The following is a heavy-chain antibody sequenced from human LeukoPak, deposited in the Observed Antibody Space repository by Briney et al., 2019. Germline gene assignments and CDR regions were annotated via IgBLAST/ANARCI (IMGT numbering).Heavy chain of an antibody. CDR3: SAVGSWGTVLEFFDY. Sequence: PGGSLRLSCAASGFTFSSYSMNWVRQAPGKGLEWVSIITSGGSYMYYADSVKGRFTISRDNVKNSLYLQMNSLRVEDTAVYYCSAVGSWGTVLEFFDYWGQGTLVTVSS. D-gene: IGHD6-19*01. V-gene: IGHV3-21*04. CDR1: GFTFSSYS. CDR2: ITSGGSYM. J-gene: IGHJ4*02.